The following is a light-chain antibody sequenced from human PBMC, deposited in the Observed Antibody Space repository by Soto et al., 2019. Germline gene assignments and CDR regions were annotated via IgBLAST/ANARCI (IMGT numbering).Light chain of an antibody. V-gene: IGKV3-20*01. CDR2: GSS. CDR1: QSVSSY. J-gene: IGKJ5*01. CDR3: QQYGSSPPAT. Sequence: EIVLTHSPATLSLSPLEIATLCCRASQSVSSYLAWYQQTPGQAPRLLIYGSSIRDTGIPARFSGSGSGTDFTLTISRLEPEDFAVYYCQQYGSSPPATFGQGTRL.